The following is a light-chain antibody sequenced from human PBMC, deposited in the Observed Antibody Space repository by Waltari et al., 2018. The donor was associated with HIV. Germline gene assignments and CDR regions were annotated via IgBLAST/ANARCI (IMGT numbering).Light chain of an antibody. J-gene: IGLJ2*01. Sequence: QSALTQPRSVSGSPGQSVTISCTGTSSDVGGYNYVHWYQQHPGNAPKLMIYDVSKRPSGVPDRFSGSKSGNTASLTISGLQAEDEADYYCCSYAGSYTLVFGGGTKLTVL. CDR1: SSDVGGYNY. CDR3: CSYAGSYTLV. CDR2: DVS. V-gene: IGLV2-11*01.